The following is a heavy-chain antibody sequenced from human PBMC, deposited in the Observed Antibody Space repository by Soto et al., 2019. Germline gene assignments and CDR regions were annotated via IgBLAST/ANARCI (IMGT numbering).Heavy chain of an antibody. CDR1: GGSFSGYY. CDR2: INHSGST. V-gene: IGHV4-34*01. Sequence: SETLSLTCAVYGGSFSGYYWSWIRQPPGKGLEWIGEINHSGSTNYNPSLKSRVTISVDTSKNQFSLKLSSVTAADTAVYYCARGQVNTVTTDYYYYYYMDVWGKGTTVTVSS. J-gene: IGHJ6*03. D-gene: IGHD4-17*01. CDR3: ARGQVNTVTTDYYYYYYMDV.